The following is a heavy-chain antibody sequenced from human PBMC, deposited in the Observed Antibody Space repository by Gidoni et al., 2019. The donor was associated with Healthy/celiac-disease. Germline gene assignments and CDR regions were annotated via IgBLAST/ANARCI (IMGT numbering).Heavy chain of an antibody. Sequence: QVQLVQSGAEVKKPGASVKVSCKAAGYTFTSYSMHWVRQAPGQGLEWMGIINPSGGSTSYAQKFQGRVTMTRDTSTSTVYMELSSLRSEDTAVYYCARGGNGRSWRHYFDYWGQGTLVTVSS. J-gene: IGHJ4*02. V-gene: IGHV1-46*01. CDR1: GYTFTSYS. CDR2: INPSGGST. D-gene: IGHD6-13*01. CDR3: ARGGNGRSWRHYFDY.